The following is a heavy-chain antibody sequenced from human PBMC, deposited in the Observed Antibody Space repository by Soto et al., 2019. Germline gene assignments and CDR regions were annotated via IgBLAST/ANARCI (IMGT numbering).Heavy chain of an antibody. Sequence: EVQLVESGGGLVKPGGSLRLSCAASGFTFSSYSMNWVRQAPGKGLEWVSSISSSSSYIYYADSVKGRFTISRDNAKNSLYLQMNSLGAEDTAVYYCARGLAAAGVSSDYWGQGTLVTVSS. CDR2: ISSSSSYI. V-gene: IGHV3-21*01. D-gene: IGHD6-13*01. CDR1: GFTFSSYS. J-gene: IGHJ4*02. CDR3: ARGLAAAGVSSDY.